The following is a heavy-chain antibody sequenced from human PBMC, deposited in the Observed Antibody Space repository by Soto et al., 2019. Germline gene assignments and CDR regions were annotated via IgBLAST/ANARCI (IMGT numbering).Heavy chain of an antibody. J-gene: IGHJ5*02. CDR2: ISYRGST. CDR3: SRTEVLYSSSFRYWFDP. CDR1: GDCSSIYY. D-gene: IGHD6-6*01. V-gene: IGHV4-59*01. Sequence: SETLYLTCTASGDCSSIYYWSWIRQPPAQGLEWIGYISYRGSTNYSPYAKSRVTISVDTSKNQFSLKLSSVTAADTAVYYCSRTEVLYSSSFRYWFDPWGQGTLVTVS.